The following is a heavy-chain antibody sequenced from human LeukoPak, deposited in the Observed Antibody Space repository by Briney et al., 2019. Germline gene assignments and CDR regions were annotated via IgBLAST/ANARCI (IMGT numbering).Heavy chain of an antibody. Sequence: ASVKVSCMTSGYSFTDDYVQWVRQAPGQGLEWMGWINPDSGFTNYAQKFQGRVTMTRDTSISTAYMEMSRLTSDDTAVYYCARDAHNGYEFHDWFDPWGQGALVTVSS. V-gene: IGHV1-2*02. CDR2: INPDSGFT. D-gene: IGHD5-12*01. J-gene: IGHJ5*02. CDR3: ARDAHNGYEFHDWFDP. CDR1: GYSFTDDY.